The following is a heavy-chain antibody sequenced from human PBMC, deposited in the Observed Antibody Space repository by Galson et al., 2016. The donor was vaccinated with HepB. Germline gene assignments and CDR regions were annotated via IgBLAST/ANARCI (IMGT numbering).Heavy chain of an antibody. V-gene: IGHV3-74*01. D-gene: IGHD4-23*01. CDR1: GFAFGSHW. CDR2: INSDGTIS. Sequence: CAASGFAFGSHWMHWVRQDLGKGLVWVSRINSDGTISNYADSVKGRFTISRDNAKNTLYLQMNSLRAEDTAVYFCVRDHSVVPTTAYNWFDPWGRGTLVTVSS. CDR3: VRDHSVVPTTAYNWFDP. J-gene: IGHJ5*02.